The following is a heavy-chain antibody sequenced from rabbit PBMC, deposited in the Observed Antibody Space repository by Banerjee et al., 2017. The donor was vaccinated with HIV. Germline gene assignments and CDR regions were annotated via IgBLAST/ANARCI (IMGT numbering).Heavy chain of an antibody. J-gene: IGHJ4*01. Sequence: QQQLEESGGDLVKPEGSLTLTCTASAFSFSNKYVMCWVRQAPGKGLEWIACINSSSRNVVYASWATGRFTISKTSSTTVTLQMTSLTDADTATYFCVSSGRDAWYFNLWGQGTLVTVS. CDR3: VSSGRDAWYFNL. D-gene: IGHD4-1*01. CDR1: AFSFSNKYV. CDR2: INSSSRNV. V-gene: IGHV1S45*01.